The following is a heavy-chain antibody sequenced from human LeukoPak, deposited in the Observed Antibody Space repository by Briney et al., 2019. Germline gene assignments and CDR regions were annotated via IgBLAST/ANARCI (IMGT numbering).Heavy chain of an antibody. Sequence: EGSLRLSCAASGFTFSRYWMHWVRQAPGKGLVWVSRINTDGSSTGYADFVKGRFTISRDNAKNTLYLQMNSLRAEDTAVYYCAMGSPDESLDHWGQGTLVTVSS. V-gene: IGHV3-74*01. CDR2: INTDGSST. CDR1: GFTFSRYW. D-gene: IGHD1-26*01. CDR3: AMGSPDESLDH. J-gene: IGHJ4*02.